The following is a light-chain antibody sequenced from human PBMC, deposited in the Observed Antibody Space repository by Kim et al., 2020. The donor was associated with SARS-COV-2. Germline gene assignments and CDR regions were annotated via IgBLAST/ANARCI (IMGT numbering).Light chain of an antibody. J-gene: IGKJ2*01. Sequence: EIVMTQSPATLSVSPGERATLSCRASQSVNNNLAWYQQKPGQAPRLLIYGASTRATGIPARFSGSGSGTEFTLIISSLQSEDFAVYYCQHYNNWPPETFGQGTKVDIK. CDR1: QSVNNN. CDR2: GAS. V-gene: IGKV3-15*01. CDR3: QHYNNWPPET.